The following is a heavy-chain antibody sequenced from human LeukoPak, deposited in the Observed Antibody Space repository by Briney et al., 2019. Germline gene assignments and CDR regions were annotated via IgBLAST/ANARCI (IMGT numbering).Heavy chain of an antibody. Sequence: SETLSLTCAVSGGSISSSNWWSWVRQPPGKGLEWIGEIYHSGNTNYNPSLKSRVTISVDKSKNQFSLILSSVTAADTAVYYCAFGTMIVVGGAFDIWGQGTMVTVSS. CDR2: IYHSGNT. D-gene: IGHD3-22*01. J-gene: IGHJ3*02. CDR1: GGSISSSNW. V-gene: IGHV4-4*02. CDR3: AFGTMIVVGGAFDI.